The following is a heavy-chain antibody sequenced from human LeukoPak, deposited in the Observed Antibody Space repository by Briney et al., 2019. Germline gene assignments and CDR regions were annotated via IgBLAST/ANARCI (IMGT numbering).Heavy chain of an antibody. CDR1: GFTFSSYA. V-gene: IGHV3-23*01. J-gene: IGHJ5*02. CDR3: VRAYHPGGWFDP. CDR2: ISGSGGST. D-gene: IGHD2-21*01. Sequence: GGSLRLSCAASGFTFSSYAMSWVRQAPGKGLEWVSAISGSGGSTYYADSVKGRFTISRDNAKDSLYLQMNSLTAEDTAMHYCVRAYHPGGWFDPWGQGTLVTVSS.